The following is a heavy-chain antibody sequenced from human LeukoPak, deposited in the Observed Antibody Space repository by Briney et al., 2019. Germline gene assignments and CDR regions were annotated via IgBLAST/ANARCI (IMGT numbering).Heavy chain of an antibody. D-gene: IGHD3-10*01. CDR3: ARGYYYGSRSYYD. J-gene: IGHJ4*02. CDR1: GGSFSGYY. CDR2: INHSGST. V-gene: IGHV4-34*01. Sequence: KPSETLSLTCAVYGGSFSGYYWSWIRQPPGKGLEWIGEINHSGSTNYNPSLKSRVTISVDTSKNQFSLKLSSVTAADTAVYYCARGYYYGSRSYYDWGQGTLVTVSS.